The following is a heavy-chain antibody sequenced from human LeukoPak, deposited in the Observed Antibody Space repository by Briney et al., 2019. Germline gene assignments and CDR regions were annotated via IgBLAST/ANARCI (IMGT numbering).Heavy chain of an antibody. Sequence: ASVKVSCKASVGTFSSYAISWVRQAPGQGLEWMGGIIPIFGTANYAQKFQGRVTITADESTSTAYVELSSLRSEDTAVYYCATTSGRYSYGPGYYYYGMDVWGKGTTVTVSS. D-gene: IGHD5-18*01. CDR3: ATTSGRYSYGPGYYYYGMDV. CDR2: IIPIFGTA. V-gene: IGHV1-69*13. CDR1: VGTFSSYA. J-gene: IGHJ6*04.